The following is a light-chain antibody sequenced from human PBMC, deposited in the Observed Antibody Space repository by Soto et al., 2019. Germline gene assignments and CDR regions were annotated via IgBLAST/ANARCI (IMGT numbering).Light chain of an antibody. V-gene: IGKV3-20*01. J-gene: IGKJ2*01. CDR2: GES. Sequence: EIVLTKSPGTLSLSPGERATLSCRASQSVFNNNLAGYRQKPGQAPRLLMFGESSRATGLPDRFIGSGSGTDFTLTISRLEPQDFAIYHCQLYGGSPRTFGQGTKLEIK. CDR1: QSVFNNN. CDR3: QLYGGSPRT.